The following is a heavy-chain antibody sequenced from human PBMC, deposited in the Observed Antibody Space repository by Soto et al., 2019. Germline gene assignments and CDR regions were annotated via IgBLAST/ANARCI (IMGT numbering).Heavy chain of an antibody. CDR3: ARMASFGSLNWFDP. Sequence: ASVKVSCKASGYIFTNNDVSWVRQATGQGLEWMGWMNPGSGDTGYAQKFQGRVTMTRNISIATAYMELSSLRADDTTIYYCARMASFGSLNWFDPCREGTLVTVSS. D-gene: IGHD5-18*01. V-gene: IGHV1-8*01. J-gene: IGHJ5*02. CDR1: GYIFTNND. CDR2: MNPGSGDT.